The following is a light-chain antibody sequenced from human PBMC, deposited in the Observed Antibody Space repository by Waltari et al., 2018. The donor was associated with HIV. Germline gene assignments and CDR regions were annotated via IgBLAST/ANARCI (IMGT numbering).Light chain of an antibody. Sequence: IVMTQSPLSLPVTPGEPASISCRSSQSLLHSNGYNYLDWYLQKPGQSPQVLMYLGSSRASGVPDRFSGSGSGTDFTLKISRVEAEDVGLYYCMQALQTPITFDQGTRLEIK. CDR1: QSLLHSNGYNY. CDR2: LGS. V-gene: IGKV2-28*01. CDR3: MQALQTPIT. J-gene: IGKJ5*01.